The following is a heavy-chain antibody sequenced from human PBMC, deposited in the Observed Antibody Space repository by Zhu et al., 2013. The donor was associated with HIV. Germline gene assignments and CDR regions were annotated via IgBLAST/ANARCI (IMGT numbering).Heavy chain of an antibody. CDR1: GGTFSSYT. CDR3: ATMETTVITLRDNIYAC. D-gene: IGHD4-17*01. CDR2: IIPTLGIP. Sequence: QVQLVQSGAEVKKSGSSVKVSCKASGGTFSSYTITWVRQAPGQGLEWMGRIIPTLGIPNYAQKFQGRVTITADKSTSTAYMELSSLTSEDTAVYYCATMETTVITLRDNIYACWGQGTLVTVSS. J-gene: IGHJ4*02. V-gene: IGHV1-69*02.